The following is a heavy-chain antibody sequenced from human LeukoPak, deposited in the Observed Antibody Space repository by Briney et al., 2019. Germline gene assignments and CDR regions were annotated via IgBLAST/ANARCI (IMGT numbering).Heavy chain of an antibody. CDR2: ISGSGGST. CDR3: ARQGGMVRGVRPYGMDV. Sequence: GGSLRLSCAASGFTFSSYAMSCVRQAPGKGLEWVSAISGSGGSTYYADSVKGRFTISRDNSKNTLYLQMNSLRDEDTAVYYCARQGGMVRGVRPYGMDVWGQGNTVTVSS. V-gene: IGHV3-23*01. CDR1: GFTFSSYA. J-gene: IGHJ6*02. D-gene: IGHD3-10*01.